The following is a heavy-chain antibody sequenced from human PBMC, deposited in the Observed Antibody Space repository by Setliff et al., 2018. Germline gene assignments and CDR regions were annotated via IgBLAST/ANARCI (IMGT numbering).Heavy chain of an antibody. V-gene: IGHV3-21*01. CDR1: GFTFSSYS. D-gene: IGHD4-17*01. Sequence: GGSLRLSCAASGFTFSSYSMNWVRQAPGKGLEWVSSISSSSSYIYYADSVKGRFTISRDNAKNSLYLQMNSLRAEDTAAYYCARERISGLTVTSYYFDYWGQGTLVTVLL. J-gene: IGHJ4*02. CDR3: ARERISGLTVTSYYFDY. CDR2: ISSSSSYI.